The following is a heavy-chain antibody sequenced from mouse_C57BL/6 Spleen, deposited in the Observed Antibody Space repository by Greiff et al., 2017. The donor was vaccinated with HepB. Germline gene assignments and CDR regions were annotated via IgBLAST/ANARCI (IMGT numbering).Heavy chain of an antibody. D-gene: IGHD1-1*01. CDR3: ARWGTTVVPFAY. V-gene: IGHV1-69*01. Sequence: QVQLQQPGAELVMPGASVKLSCKASGYTFPRYWMHWVKQRPGQGLEWIGELDPSDSDTNYNQKFKGKSTLTVDKSSSTAYMQLSSLTSEDSAVYYCARWGTTVVPFAYWGQGTLVTVSA. J-gene: IGHJ3*01. CDR1: GYTFPRYW. CDR2: LDPSDSDT.